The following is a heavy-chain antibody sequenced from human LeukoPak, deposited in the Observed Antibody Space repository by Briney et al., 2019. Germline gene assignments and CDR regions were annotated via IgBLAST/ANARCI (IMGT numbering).Heavy chain of an antibody. J-gene: IGHJ1*01. Sequence: SLRLSCAASGFIFSNYDMHWVRQAPGKGLEWVAVMSYDGSNKYYADSLKGRFTISRDNAKNSLYLQMNSLRAEDTAVYYCARHGLYDSSDYWTFQHWGQGTLVTVSS. D-gene: IGHD3-22*01. V-gene: IGHV3-30*03. CDR2: MSYDGSNK. CDR3: ARHGLYDSSDYWTFQH. CDR1: GFIFSNYD.